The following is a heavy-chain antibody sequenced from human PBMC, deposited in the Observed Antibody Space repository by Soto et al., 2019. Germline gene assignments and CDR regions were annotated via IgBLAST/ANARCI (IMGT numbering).Heavy chain of an antibody. Sequence: APVKVSCKTSGYSLTGYYMHWVRKAPGQGLEWMGWINPNSGGTNYAQKFQGRVTMTRDTSISTAYMELSRLRSDDTAVYYCARDYAPVRSGWPEYYFDYWAQGTLLTVSS. V-gene: IGHV1-2*02. D-gene: IGHD6-19*01. J-gene: IGHJ4*02. CDR1: GYSLTGYY. CDR3: ARDYAPVRSGWPEYYFDY. CDR2: INPNSGGT.